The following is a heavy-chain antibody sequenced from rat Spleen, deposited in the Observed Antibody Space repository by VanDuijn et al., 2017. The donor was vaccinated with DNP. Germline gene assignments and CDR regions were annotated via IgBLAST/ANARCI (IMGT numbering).Heavy chain of an antibody. CDR3: AIEEFGVDY. Sequence: EVSLVESGGGLVQPGRSLKLSCAASGFSFHDSWMGWVRQAPGKGLEWIGEISPDGTTTTYISLLKEKITISRDNAQNILYLQMSKLGSEDTAIYYCAIEEFGVDYWGQGVMVTVSS. D-gene: IGHD4-3*01. CDR2: ISPDGTTT. V-gene: IGHV4-2*01. CDR1: GFSFHDSW. J-gene: IGHJ2*01.